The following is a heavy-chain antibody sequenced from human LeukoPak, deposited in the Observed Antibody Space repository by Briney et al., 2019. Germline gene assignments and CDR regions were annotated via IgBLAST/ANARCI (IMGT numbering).Heavy chain of an antibody. V-gene: IGHV3-30-3*01. Sequence: QAGGSLRLSCAASGFTFSSYAMHWVRHAPGQGLEGVAVISYDGSNKYYADSVKGRFTISRDNSRNTLYLQMNSLRAEDTAVYYCARDRRPITSFGVVTKLIEYWGQGTLVTASS. CDR3: ARDRRPITSFGVVTKLIEY. CDR2: ISYDGSNK. D-gene: IGHD3-3*01. CDR1: GFTFSSYA. J-gene: IGHJ4*02.